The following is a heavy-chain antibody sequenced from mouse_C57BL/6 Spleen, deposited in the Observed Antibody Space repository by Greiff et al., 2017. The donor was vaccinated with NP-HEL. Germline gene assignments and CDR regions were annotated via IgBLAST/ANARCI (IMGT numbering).Heavy chain of an antibody. J-gene: IGHJ4*01. CDR1: GYAFSSSW. V-gene: IGHV1-82*01. CDR3: AREQSFYAMDY. CDR2: IYPGDGDT. Sequence: VQLQQSGPELVKPGASVKISCKASGYAFSSSWMNWVKQRPGQGLEWIGRIYPGDGDTNYNGKFKGKATLTADKSSSTAYMQLSSLTSEDSAVYFCAREQSFYAMDYWGQGTSVTVSS.